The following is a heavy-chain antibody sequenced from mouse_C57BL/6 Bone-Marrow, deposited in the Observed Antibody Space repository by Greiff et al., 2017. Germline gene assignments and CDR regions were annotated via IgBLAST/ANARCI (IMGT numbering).Heavy chain of an antibody. CDR2: INPNNGGT. CDR1: GYTFTDYY. CDR3: ARPYYSNYVGYFDV. Sequence: EVQLQQSGPELVKPGASVKISCKASGYTFTDYYMNWVKQSHGKSLEWIGDINPNNGGTSYNQKFKGKATLTVDKSSSTAYMEHRSLTSEDSAVYYCARPYYSNYVGYFDVWGTGTTVTVSS. D-gene: IGHD2-5*01. J-gene: IGHJ1*03. V-gene: IGHV1-26*01.